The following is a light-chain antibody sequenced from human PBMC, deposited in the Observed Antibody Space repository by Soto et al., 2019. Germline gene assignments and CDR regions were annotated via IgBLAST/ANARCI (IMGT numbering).Light chain of an antibody. CDR1: SSDVGGYNY. J-gene: IGLJ1*01. CDR3: SSYTSSSTLLYV. Sequence: QSVLTQPASVPGSPGQSVTISCTGTSSDVGGYNYVSWYQQHPGRAPKLMIYDVSNRPSGVSNLFSGSKSGNTASLTIPGLQAEDEADYYCSSYTSSSTLLYVFGTGTKVTVL. V-gene: IGLV2-14*03. CDR2: DVS.